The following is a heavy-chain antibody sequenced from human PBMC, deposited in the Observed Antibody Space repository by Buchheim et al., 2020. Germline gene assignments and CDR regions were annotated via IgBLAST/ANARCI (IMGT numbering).Heavy chain of an antibody. V-gene: IGHV3-30*18. D-gene: IGHD1-26*01. CDR3: AKNRELLPFDY. CDR2: ISYDGSNK. J-gene: IGHJ4*02. CDR1: GFTFSYYH. Sequence: VELVESGGGQVRPGGSLRLSCEASGFTFSYYHMDWVRQAPGKGLEWVAVISYDGSNKYYADSVKGRFTISRDNSKNTLYLQMNSLRAEDTAVYYCAKNRELLPFDYWGQGTL.